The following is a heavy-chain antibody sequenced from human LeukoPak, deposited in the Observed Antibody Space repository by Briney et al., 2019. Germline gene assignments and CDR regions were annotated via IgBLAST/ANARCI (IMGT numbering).Heavy chain of an antibody. J-gene: IGHJ5*02. CDR3: ARGDLKSDWFDP. Sequence: SETLSLTCTVSGYSISSGYYWGWIRQPPGKGLEWIASIYHSGSTYYNPSLKSRVTISVDTSKNQFSLKLSSVTAADTAVYYCARGDLKSDWFDPWGQGTLVIVST. CDR1: GYSISSGYY. D-gene: IGHD3-3*01. V-gene: IGHV4-38-2*02. CDR2: IYHSGST.